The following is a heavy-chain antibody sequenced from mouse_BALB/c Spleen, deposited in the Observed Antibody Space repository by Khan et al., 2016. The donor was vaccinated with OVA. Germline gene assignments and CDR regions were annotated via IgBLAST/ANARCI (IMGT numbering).Heavy chain of an antibody. CDR2: IDPFSGGS. CDR3: TRHGYVAWFAY. V-gene: IGHV1S135*01. Sequence: VQLQQSGPELMKPGASVKISCKASGYSFTSYYIHWVMQRHGESLEWIGYIDPFSGGSTYNQKFKVKATLTVDKSSSTAYIHLSNLTSEDSAVYSCTRHGYVAWFAYWGQGTLVTVSA. CDR1: GYSFTSYY. J-gene: IGHJ3*01. D-gene: IGHD2-2*01.